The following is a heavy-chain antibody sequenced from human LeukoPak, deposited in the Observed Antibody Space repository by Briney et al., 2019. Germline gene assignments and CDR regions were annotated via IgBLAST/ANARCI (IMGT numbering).Heavy chain of an antibody. Sequence: GASVKVSCKASGYTFTGYYMHWVRQAPGQGLEWMGWINPNSGGTNYAQKFQGRVTMTRDTSISTAYMELSRLRSDDTAVYYCAQLTTLIFGVVRDYWGQGTLVTVSS. CDR3: AQLTTLIFGVVRDY. CDR1: GYTFTGYY. CDR2: INPNSGGT. D-gene: IGHD3-3*01. J-gene: IGHJ4*02. V-gene: IGHV1-2*02.